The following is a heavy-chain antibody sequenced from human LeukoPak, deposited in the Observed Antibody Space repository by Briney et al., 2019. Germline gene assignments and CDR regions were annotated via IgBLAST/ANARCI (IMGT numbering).Heavy chain of an antibody. V-gene: IGHV3-33*01. CDR2: IWCEGSNK. CDR3: ARAKLRFLEWLPSDY. CDR1: GFTFSSYG. D-gene: IGHD3-3*01. Sequence: PGSSLRLSCAASGFTFSSYGMHWVRQATGKGLEWVAVIWCEGSNKYYADSVKRRFNISRHNSKNTLYLHVNSLRSEDTAVFYCARAKLRFLEWLPSDYWGKGILVTVSS. J-gene: IGHJ4*02.